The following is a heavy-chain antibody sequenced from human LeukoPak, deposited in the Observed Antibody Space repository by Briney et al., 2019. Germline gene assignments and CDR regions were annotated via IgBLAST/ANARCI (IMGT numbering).Heavy chain of an antibody. CDR2: IYYSGST. CDR1: GGSISSYY. Sequence: SETLSLTCTVSGGSISSYYWSWIRQPPGKGLEWIGYIYYSGSTNYNPSLKSRVTISVDTSKNQFSLKLSSVTAADTAVYYCATQQHPIDYSNPYYYYYYMDVWGKGTTVTVSS. D-gene: IGHD4-11*01. CDR3: ATQQHPIDYSNPYYYYYYMDV. V-gene: IGHV4-59*01. J-gene: IGHJ6*03.